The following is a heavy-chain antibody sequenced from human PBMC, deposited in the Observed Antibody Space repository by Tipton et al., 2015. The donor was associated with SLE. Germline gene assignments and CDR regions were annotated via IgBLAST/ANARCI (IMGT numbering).Heavy chain of an antibody. J-gene: IGHJ3*02. CDR3: ARRVYYEGAFDI. Sequence: TLSLTCAVYGGSFSGYYWNWIRQPPGKGLEWIGEINHSGSTNYNPSLKSRVTISVDTSKNQFSLKLTSVTAADTAVYYCARRVYYEGAFDIWGQGTMVTVSS. V-gene: IGHV4-34*01. D-gene: IGHD3-22*01. CDR1: GGSFSGYY. CDR2: INHSGST.